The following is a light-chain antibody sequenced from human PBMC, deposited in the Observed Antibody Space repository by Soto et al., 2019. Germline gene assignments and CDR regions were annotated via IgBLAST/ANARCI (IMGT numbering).Light chain of an antibody. CDR3: QQYGTSPT. J-gene: IGKJ5*01. CDR1: QSLITRY. CDR2: GAS. Sequence: EIVLTQSPGTLSLFPGERATLSCRASQSLITRYLAWYQQKPGQAPMLLIYGASSSATGIPDRFSGSGSGTDFTITISRLEPEDFAVYSCQQYGTSPTFGQGTRLEIK. V-gene: IGKV3-20*01.